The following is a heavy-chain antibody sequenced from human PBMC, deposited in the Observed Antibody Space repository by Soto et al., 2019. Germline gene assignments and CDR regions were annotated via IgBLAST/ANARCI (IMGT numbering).Heavy chain of an antibody. Sequence: ASVKVSCKASGYTFTSYYMHWVRQAPGQGLEWMGIINPSGGSTSYAQEFQGRVTMTRDTSTSTVYMELSSLRSEDTAVYYCALAPPQQLLYFDYWGQGTLVTAPQ. CDR2: INPSGGST. CDR3: ALAPPQQLLYFDY. CDR1: GYTFTSYY. V-gene: IGHV1-46*01. J-gene: IGHJ4*02. D-gene: IGHD6-13*01.